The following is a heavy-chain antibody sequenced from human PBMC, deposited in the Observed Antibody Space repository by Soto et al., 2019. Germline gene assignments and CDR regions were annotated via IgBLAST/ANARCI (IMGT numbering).Heavy chain of an antibody. CDR1: GGAISISSYY. Sequence: AETLSLTCTGSGGAISISSYYLGWIRQPPGKGLDWIGSIYYSGSTYYNPYLKSRVTISVDTSKNQFSLQLSSVKAADTVVYYCARTQGGYFDYWGQGNXVTVSS. CDR2: IYYSGST. V-gene: IGHV4-39*01. J-gene: IGHJ4*02. CDR3: ARTQGGYFDY.